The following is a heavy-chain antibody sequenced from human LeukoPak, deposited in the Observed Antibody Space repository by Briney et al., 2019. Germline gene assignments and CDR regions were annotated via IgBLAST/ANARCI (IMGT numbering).Heavy chain of an antibody. Sequence: GGSLRLSCAASGLTFSSNWMHWVRQAPGKGLVWVSRIKSDGSSTSYADSVKGRFTISRDNAKNTLYLQMNSLRAEDTAVYYCALFSWPYYWGQGTLVTVSS. CDR2: IKSDGSST. J-gene: IGHJ4*02. CDR1: GLTFSSNW. V-gene: IGHV3-74*01. CDR3: ALFSWPYY.